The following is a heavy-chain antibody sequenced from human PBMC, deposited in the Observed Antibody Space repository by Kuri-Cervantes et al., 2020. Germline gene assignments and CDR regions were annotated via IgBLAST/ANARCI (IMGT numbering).Heavy chain of an antibody. Sequence: GSLRLSCTVSGGSISSYYWSWIRQPAGKGLEWIGRTYTSGSTNYNPSLKSRVTMSVDTSKNQFSLKLSSVTAADTAVYYCARDRAAAGTIYFDYWGQGTLVTGSS. CDR2: TYTSGST. J-gene: IGHJ4*02. CDR1: GGSISSYY. CDR3: ARDRAAAGTIYFDY. V-gene: IGHV4-4*07. D-gene: IGHD6-13*01.